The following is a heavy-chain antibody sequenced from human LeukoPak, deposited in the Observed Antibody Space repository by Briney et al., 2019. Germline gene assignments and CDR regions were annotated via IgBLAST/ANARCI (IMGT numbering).Heavy chain of an antibody. CDR3: ARATASNWFDP. J-gene: IGHJ5*02. D-gene: IGHD5-18*01. Sequence: GSLRLSCAASGFTFSCYWMSWVRQAPGKGLEWVANIKEDGSEKYYVDSVKGRFTISRDNAKNSLYLQMNSLRAEDTAIYYCARATASNWFDPWGQGTLVTVSS. CDR1: GFTFSCYW. CDR2: IKEDGSEK. V-gene: IGHV3-7*01.